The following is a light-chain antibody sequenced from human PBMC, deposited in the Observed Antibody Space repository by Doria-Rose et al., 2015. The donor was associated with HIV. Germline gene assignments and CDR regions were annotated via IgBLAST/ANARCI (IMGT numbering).Light chain of an antibody. CDR2: WAS. Sequence: DIRLTQSPESLGMSLGERATLNCKSNQSLLYTSKNYLAWYQQKPGQPPKLLIYWASTRQSGVTARFSGSGSGTDFTLTISSLEAEDVAVDYCQQYYDTPSFGPGTTVDIK. J-gene: IGKJ3*01. CDR3: QQYYDTPS. V-gene: IGKV4-1*01. CDR1: QSLLYTSKNY.